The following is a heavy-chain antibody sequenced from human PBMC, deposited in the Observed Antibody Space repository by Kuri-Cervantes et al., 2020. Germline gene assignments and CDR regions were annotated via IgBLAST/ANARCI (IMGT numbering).Heavy chain of an antibody. CDR3: ARSLQH. CDR1: GYSISSAYS. Sequence: SETLSLTCAVSGYSISSAYSWGWIRLPPGKGLEWIGSIYHSGSTYYNPSLKSRVTISVGTSKNQFSPKLSSVTAANTAVYYCARSLQHWGQGTLVTVSS. CDR2: IYHSGST. V-gene: IGHV4-38-2*01. J-gene: IGHJ1*01.